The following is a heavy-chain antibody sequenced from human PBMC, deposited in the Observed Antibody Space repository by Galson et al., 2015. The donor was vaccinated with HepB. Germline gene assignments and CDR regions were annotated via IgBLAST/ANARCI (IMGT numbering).Heavy chain of an antibody. Sequence: SLRLSCAASGFTFSNYAMHWARQAPGKGLEWVALMSYDGSNKFYADPVKGRFTISRANSRNTLYLQLNSLRFEDTALYYCAIDGIVRAPRSDNSGDYWGQGPLVAVFS. D-gene: IGHD1-26*01. CDR2: MSYDGSNK. J-gene: IGHJ4*02. V-gene: IGHV3-30*04. CDR3: AIDGIVRAPRSDNSGDY. CDR1: GFTFSNYA.